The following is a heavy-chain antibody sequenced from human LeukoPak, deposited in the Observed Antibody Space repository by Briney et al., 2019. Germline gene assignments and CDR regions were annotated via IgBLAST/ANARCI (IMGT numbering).Heavy chain of an antibody. CDR3: AKKIQLWTKLDY. CDR2: ISGSGGST. Sequence: GGSLRLSCAASGFTFSSYAMSWVRQAPGKGLEWVSAISGSGGSTYHADSVKGRFTISRDNSKNTLYLQMNSLRAEDTAVYYCAKKIQLWTKLDYWGQGTLVTVSS. CDR1: GFTFSSYA. V-gene: IGHV3-23*01. D-gene: IGHD5-18*01. J-gene: IGHJ4*02.